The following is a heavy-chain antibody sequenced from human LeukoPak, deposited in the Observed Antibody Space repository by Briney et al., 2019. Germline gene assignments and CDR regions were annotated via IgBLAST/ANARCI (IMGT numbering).Heavy chain of an antibody. CDR1: GGSFSGYY. V-gene: IGHV4-34*01. CDR2: INHSGST. Sequence: TSETLSLTCAVYGGSFSGYYWSWIRQPPGKGLEWIGEINHSGSTNYNPSLKSRVTISVDTSKNQFSLELSSMTAADTAVYYCARGPTLKYFHHWGQGTLVSVSS. CDR3: ARGPTLKYFHH. J-gene: IGHJ1*01.